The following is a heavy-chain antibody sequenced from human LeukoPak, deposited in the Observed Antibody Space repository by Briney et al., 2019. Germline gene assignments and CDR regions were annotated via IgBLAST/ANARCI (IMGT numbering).Heavy chain of an antibody. J-gene: IGHJ5*02. V-gene: IGHV4-39*01. CDR1: GSSISNDKYY. CDR2: IYYSGST. CDR3: ARSGFRGYFDTTPRWFDP. Sequence: SETLSLTCTVSGSSISNDKYYWAWIRQSPGKGLEWIGSIYYSGSTHSNPSLKSRVTMSVDTSNNQFSLKLSSVTAADMAVYYCARSGFRGYFDTTPRWFDPWGQGTLVTVSS. D-gene: IGHD3-9*01.